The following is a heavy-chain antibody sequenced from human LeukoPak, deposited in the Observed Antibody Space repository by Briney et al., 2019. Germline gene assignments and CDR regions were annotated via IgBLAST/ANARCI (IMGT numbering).Heavy chain of an antibody. V-gene: IGHV4-59*01. Sequence: PSETLSLTCTVSGGSISSYYWNWIRQPPGKGREWIGYIYYSGTTNYNPSLKSRVTISVDTSKNQFSLKLSSVTAADTAVYYCARVTIFGVSPYYFDYWGQGTLVTVSS. D-gene: IGHD3-3*01. CDR1: GGSISSYY. CDR3: ARVTIFGVSPYYFDY. J-gene: IGHJ4*02. CDR2: IYYSGTT.